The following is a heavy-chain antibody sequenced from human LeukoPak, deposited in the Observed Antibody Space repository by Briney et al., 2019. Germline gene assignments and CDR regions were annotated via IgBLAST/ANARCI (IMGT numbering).Heavy chain of an antibody. CDR3: ARLDSYAPVPGY. Sequence: PGGSLRLSCAASGFTFSDYYMSWIRQAPGKGLEWVSYISSSSSYTNYADSVKGRFTISRDNAKNSLYLQMYSLRAEDTAVYYCARLDSYAPVPGYWGQGTLVTVSS. CDR1: GFTFSDYY. J-gene: IGHJ4*02. CDR2: ISSSSSYT. D-gene: IGHD5-18*01. V-gene: IGHV3-11*03.